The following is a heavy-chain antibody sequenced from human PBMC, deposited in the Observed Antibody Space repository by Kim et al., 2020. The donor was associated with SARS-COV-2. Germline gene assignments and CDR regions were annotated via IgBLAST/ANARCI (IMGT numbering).Heavy chain of an antibody. CDR2: ISSSNYI. CDR3: AVDYGSGSYYNGLWDY. CDR1: GFTFSSYS. Sequence: GGSLRLSCAASGFTFSSYSMNWVRQAPGKGLEWVSSISSSNYIYYADSVKGRFTISRDNAKNSLYLQMNSLRAEDTAVYYCAVDYGSGSYYNGLWDYWGQGTLVTVSS. J-gene: IGHJ4*02. V-gene: IGHV3-21*01. D-gene: IGHD3-10*01.